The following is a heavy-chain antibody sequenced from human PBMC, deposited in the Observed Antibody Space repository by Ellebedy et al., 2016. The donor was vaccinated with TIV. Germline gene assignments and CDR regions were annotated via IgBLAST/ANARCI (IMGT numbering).Heavy chain of an antibody. V-gene: IGHV1-46*01. D-gene: IGHD3-22*01. CDR2: INPSGGST. Sequence: ASVKVSCKASGYTFTSYYMHWVRQAPGQGLEWMGIINPSGGSTSYAQKFQGRVTMTRDTSTSTVYMELSSLRSEDTAVYYCARDSSSFTTGYYFDYWGQGTLVTVSS. CDR1: GYTFTSYY. J-gene: IGHJ4*02. CDR3: ARDSSSFTTGYYFDY.